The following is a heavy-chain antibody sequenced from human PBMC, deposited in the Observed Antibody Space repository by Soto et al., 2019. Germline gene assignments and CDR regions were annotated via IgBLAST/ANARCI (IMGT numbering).Heavy chain of an antibody. V-gene: IGHV4-59*01. D-gene: IGHD6-19*01. J-gene: IGHJ4*02. CDR1: GGSISSYY. CDR2: IYYSGST. CDR3: ARDPSGWAGYFDY. Sequence: PSETLSLTCTVSGGSISSYYWSWIRQPPGKGLEWIGYIYYSGSTNYTPSLKSRVTISVDTSKNQFSLKLSSVTAADTAVYYCARDPSGWAGYFDYWGQGTLVTVSS.